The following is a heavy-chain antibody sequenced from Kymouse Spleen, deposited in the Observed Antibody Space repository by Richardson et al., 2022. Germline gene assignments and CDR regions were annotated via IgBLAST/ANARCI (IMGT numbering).Heavy chain of an antibody. Sequence: QVQLQQWGAGLLKPSETLSLTCAVYGGSFSGYYWSWIRQPPGKGLEWIGEINHSGSTNYNPSLKSRVTISVDTSKNQFSLKLSSVTAADTAVYYCAREWEIRFDPWGQGTLVTVSS. J-gene: IGHJ5*02. D-gene: IGHD1-26*01,IGHD2-8*01,IGHD5-24*01. CDR2: INHSGST. CDR1: GGSFSGYY. CDR3: AREWEIRFDP. V-gene: IGHV4-34*01.